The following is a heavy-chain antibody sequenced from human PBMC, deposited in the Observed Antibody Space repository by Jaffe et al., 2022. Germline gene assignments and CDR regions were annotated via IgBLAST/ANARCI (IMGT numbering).Heavy chain of an antibody. V-gene: IGHV3-23*01. J-gene: IGHJ4*02. CDR3: AKTLEGNRYSPGFDY. CDR2: ISVSGGST. CDR1: GFTFSNYA. D-gene: IGHD3-16*02. Sequence: EVQLLESGGGLVQPGGSLRLSCAASGFTFSNYAMSWVRQAPGKGLEWVSGISVSGGSTYDADSVKGRFSISRDNSKNTVYLQMNSLRAGDTAVYYCAKTLEGNRYSPGFDYWGQGTLVTVSS.